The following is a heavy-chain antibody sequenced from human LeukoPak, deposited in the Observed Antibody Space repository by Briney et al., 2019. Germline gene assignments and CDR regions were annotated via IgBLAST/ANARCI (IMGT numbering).Heavy chain of an antibody. CDR1: GFTFSDYY. CDR3: ARGRGYGSGSYYGMDV. V-gene: IGHV3-11*01. J-gene: IGHJ6*02. Sequence: GGSLRLSCAASGFTFSDYYMSWIRQAPGKGLEWVSDISSSGSTIYYADSVKGRFTISRDNAKKPLYLQMNSLRAEDTAVYYCARGRGYGSGSYYGMDVWGQGTTVTVSS. CDR2: ISSSGSTI. D-gene: IGHD3-10*01.